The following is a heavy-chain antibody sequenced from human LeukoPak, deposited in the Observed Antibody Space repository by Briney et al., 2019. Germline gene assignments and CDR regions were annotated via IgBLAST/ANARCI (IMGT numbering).Heavy chain of an antibody. CDR3: ARGDCSGGSCFHSTFDI. Sequence: SETLSLTCTVSGGSISSYYWSRIRQPAGKGLEWIGRIYTSGSTNYNPSLKSRVTMSVDTSKNQFSLKLSSVTAADTAVYYCARGDCSGGSCFHSTFDIWGQGTMVTVSS. D-gene: IGHD2-15*01. J-gene: IGHJ3*02. V-gene: IGHV4-4*07. CDR1: GGSISSYY. CDR2: IYTSGST.